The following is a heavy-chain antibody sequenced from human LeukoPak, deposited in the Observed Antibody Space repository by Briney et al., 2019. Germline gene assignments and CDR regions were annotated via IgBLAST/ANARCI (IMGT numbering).Heavy chain of an antibody. CDR1: GGSISSGGYY. CDR3: ARSKPSFDAFDI. J-gene: IGHJ3*02. CDR2: IYYSGST. Sequence: SETLSLTCTVSGGSISSGGYYWSWIRQHPGKGLEWIGYIYYSGSTYYNPSLKSRVTISVDTSKNQFSLKLSSVTAADTAVYYCARSKPSFDAFDIWGQGTMVTVSS. V-gene: IGHV4-31*03.